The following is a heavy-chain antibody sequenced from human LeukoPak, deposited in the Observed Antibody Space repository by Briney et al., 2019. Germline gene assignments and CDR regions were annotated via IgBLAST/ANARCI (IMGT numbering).Heavy chain of an antibody. D-gene: IGHD2-21*01. J-gene: IGHJ3*02. Sequence: GGSLRLSCAASGFTFSSYSMNWVRQAPGKGLEWVSSISSSSSYIYYADSVKGRFTISRDNAKNSLYLQMNSLRAEDTAVYYCARDREYCGGDCYPEHNAFDIWGQGTMVTVSS. CDR3: ARDREYCGGDCYPEHNAFDI. CDR2: ISSSSSYI. CDR1: GFTFSSYS. V-gene: IGHV3-21*01.